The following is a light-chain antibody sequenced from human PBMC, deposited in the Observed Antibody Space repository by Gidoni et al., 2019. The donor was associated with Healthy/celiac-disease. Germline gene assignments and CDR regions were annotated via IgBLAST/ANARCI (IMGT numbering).Light chain of an antibody. CDR3: QQRGNWPET. J-gene: IGKJ2*01. CDR1: QSVRSY. Sequence: EMVLTPPPATLSLSPGDSATLSCRASQSVRSYLPWYQQQPGQAPRLLIYDASNSTPGIPARFIGSGSATDFTPTISSLEPEDFAVYYCQQRGNWPETFGQGTKLEIK. CDR2: DAS. V-gene: IGKV3-11*01.